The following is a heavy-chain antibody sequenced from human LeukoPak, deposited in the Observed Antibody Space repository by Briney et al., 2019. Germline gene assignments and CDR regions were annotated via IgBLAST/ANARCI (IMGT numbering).Heavy chain of an antibody. D-gene: IGHD6-19*01. Sequence: GASVKVSCKASGYTVTGYYMHWVRQAPGQGLEWMGWINPNSGGTNYAQKFQGKVTMTRDTSISTAYMELSRLRSDDTAVYYCARAAYSSDWFDPWGQGTLVTVSS. CDR3: ARAAYSSDWFDP. CDR2: INPNSGGT. J-gene: IGHJ5*02. CDR1: GYTVTGYY. V-gene: IGHV1-2*02.